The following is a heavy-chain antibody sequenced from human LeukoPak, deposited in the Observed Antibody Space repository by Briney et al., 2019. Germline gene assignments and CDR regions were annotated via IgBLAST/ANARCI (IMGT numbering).Heavy chain of an antibody. Sequence: GGSLRLSCAASGFTFSSYNMNWVRQAPGKGLEWVSSITSGSSYIYYADSVKGRFTISRDNTKNSVYLQMNSLRVEDTAVYYCARDSSGYGYEEWRWGQGILVTVSS. CDR3: ARDSSGYGYEEWR. CDR2: ITSGSSYI. CDR1: GFTFSSYN. D-gene: IGHD5-12*01. V-gene: IGHV3-21*01. J-gene: IGHJ4*02.